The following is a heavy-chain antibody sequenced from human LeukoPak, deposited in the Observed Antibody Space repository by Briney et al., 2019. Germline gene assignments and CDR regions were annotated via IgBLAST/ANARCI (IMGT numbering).Heavy chain of an antibody. CDR1: GFTFTNHW. D-gene: IGHD6-6*01. J-gene: IGHJ4*02. Sequence: GGSLRLSCAASGFTFTNHWMHWVRQAPGMGLVWVSRLPPDELDIIYADSVKGRLTVSRDNSKHTVYLQINDLRAEDTAVYYCVGTIASRGSEYWGQGALVTVSS. V-gene: IGHV3-74*01. CDR2: LPPDELDI. CDR3: VGTIASRGSEY.